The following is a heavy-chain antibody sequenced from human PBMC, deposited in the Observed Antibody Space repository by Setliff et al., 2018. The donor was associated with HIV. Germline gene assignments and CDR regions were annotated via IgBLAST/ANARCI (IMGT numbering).Heavy chain of an antibody. CDR1: GFTFSNYN. V-gene: IGHV3-21*04. CDR2: ISSSSSYI. J-gene: IGHJ4*01. D-gene: IGHD2-21*02. Sequence: LRLSCAASGFTFSNYNMNWVRRVQGKGLEWVSSISSSSSYIFYADSVKGRFSISRDNAKNSLYLHMNSLRAEDTALYYCAREPSYCGHDCCSLLDYWGQGTLVTVSS. CDR3: AREPSYCGHDCCSLLDY.